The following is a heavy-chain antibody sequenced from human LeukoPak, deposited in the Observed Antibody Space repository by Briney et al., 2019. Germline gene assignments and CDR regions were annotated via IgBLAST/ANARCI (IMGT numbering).Heavy chain of an antibody. J-gene: IGHJ6*02. Sequence: SETLSLTCTVSGGSISSYYWSWIRQPPGKGLEWIGYIYYSRSTNYNPSLKSRVTISVDTSKNQFSLKLSSVTAADTAVYYCAREYYDFWSGYAYYYYYYGTDVWGQGTTVTVSS. CDR1: GGSISSYY. D-gene: IGHD3-3*01. CDR3: AREYYDFWSGYAYYYYYYGTDV. V-gene: IGHV4-59*01. CDR2: IYYSRST.